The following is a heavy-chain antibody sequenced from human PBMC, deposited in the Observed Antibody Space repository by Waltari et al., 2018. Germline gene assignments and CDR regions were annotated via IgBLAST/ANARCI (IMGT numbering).Heavy chain of an antibody. CDR1: GGTFSSYA. D-gene: IGHD4-17*01. Sequence: QVQLVQSGAEVKKPGSSVKVSCKASGGTFSSYAISWVRQAPGQGLEWMGGMGGIIPIFGTANYAQKGQGRVTITADESTSTAYMELSSLRSEDTAGYYCARRPPTDYGDYVFGWFDPWGQGTLVTVSS. V-gene: IGHV1-69*12. CDR2: IIPIFGTA. CDR3: ARRPPTDYGDYVFGWFDP. J-gene: IGHJ5*02.